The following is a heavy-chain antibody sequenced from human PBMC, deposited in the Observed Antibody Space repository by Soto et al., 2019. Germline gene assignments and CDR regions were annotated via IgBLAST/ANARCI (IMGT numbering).Heavy chain of an antibody. D-gene: IGHD3-10*01. V-gene: IGHV1-69*02. CDR1: GDTFNFYT. Sequence: QVQLVQSGAEVKKPGSSVKVSCKASGDTFNFYTINWVRQAPGLGLEWMGRFNPILSFSNSALKFQGRVTLTADKSTITAYMVLSSLRSEDTAISYSATSFGSGSRAFDYWGQGALVTVSS. CDR2: FNPILSFS. CDR3: ATSFGSGSRAFDY. J-gene: IGHJ4*02.